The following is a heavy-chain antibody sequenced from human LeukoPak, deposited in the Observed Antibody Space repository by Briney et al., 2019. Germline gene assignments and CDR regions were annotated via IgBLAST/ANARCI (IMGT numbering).Heavy chain of an antibody. CDR3: AKAALPASYDILTGYYRRHYYFDY. Sequence: GGSLRLSCAASGFTFSSYAMSWVRQAPGKGLEWVSAISGSGGSTYYADSVKGRFTISRDNSKKTLYLQMNSLRAEDTAVYYCAKAALPASYDILTGYYRRHYYFDYWGQGTLVTVSS. CDR1: GFTFSSYA. J-gene: IGHJ4*02. CDR2: ISGSGGST. D-gene: IGHD3-9*01. V-gene: IGHV3-23*01.